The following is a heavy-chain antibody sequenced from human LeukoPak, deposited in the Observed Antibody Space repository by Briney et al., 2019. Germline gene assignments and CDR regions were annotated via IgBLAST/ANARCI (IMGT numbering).Heavy chain of an antibody. J-gene: IGHJ6*04. CDR2: ISGSSVTT. D-gene: IGHD3-10*02. CDR3: AELGITMIGGV. V-gene: IGHV3-23*01. CDR1: RFTFRSYV. Sequence: GGSLRLSCAASRFTFRSYVMSWVRQAPGKRLEWVSTISGSSVTTYYADSVKGRFTISRDNAKNSLYLQMNSLRAEDTAVYYCAELGITMIGGVWGKGTTVTISS.